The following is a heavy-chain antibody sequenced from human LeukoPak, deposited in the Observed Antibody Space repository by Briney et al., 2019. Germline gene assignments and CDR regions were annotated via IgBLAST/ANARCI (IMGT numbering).Heavy chain of an antibody. CDR2: IYYSGST. CDR3: ARRKGGQFDY. Sequence: SETLSLTCTVSGGSISSSSYYWGWIRQPPGKGLEWIGSIYYSGSTYYNPSLKSRVTISVDTSKNQFSLKLSSVTAADTAVYYCARRKGGQFDYWGQGTLVTVSS. V-gene: IGHV4-39*01. J-gene: IGHJ4*02. CDR1: GGSISSSSYY. D-gene: IGHD2-15*01.